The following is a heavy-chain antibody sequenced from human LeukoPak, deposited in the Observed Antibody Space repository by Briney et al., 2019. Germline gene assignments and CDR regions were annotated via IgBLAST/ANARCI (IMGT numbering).Heavy chain of an antibody. CDR2: IYYSGST. CDR3: ARANWGGSYEGNYFDY. CDR1: GGSISSYY. Sequence: SETLSLTCTVSGGSISSYYWSWIRQPPGEGLEWIGYIYYSGSTNYNPSLKSRLTISVDTSKHQFSLKLSSVTAADTAVYYCARANWGGSYEGNYFDYWGQGTLVTVSS. J-gene: IGHJ4*02. D-gene: IGHD1-26*01. V-gene: IGHV4-59*01.